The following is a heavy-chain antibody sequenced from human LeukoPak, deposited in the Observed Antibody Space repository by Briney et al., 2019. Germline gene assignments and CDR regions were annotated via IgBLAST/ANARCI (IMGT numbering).Heavy chain of an antibody. V-gene: IGHV3-23*01. CDR3: AKEYCSGGSCLIYFDY. J-gene: IGHJ4*02. CDR1: GFTLSNYA. Sequence: PGGSLRLSCAASGFTLSNYAMTWLRQAPGKALEWVSYISGSGSNTEYADFVKGRFPISRDNSKNPLSLQMNSLRAEDTAIYYCAKEYCSGGSCLIYFDYWGQGTLVTVSS. D-gene: IGHD2-15*01. CDR2: ISGSGSNT.